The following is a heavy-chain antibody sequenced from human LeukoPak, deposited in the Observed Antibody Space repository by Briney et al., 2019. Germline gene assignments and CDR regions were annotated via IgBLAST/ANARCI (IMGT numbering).Heavy chain of an antibody. CDR3: AHRSRYYYDSSGGNYYFDY. D-gene: IGHD3-22*01. J-gene: IGHJ4*02. V-gene: IGHV2-5*01. CDR1: GFSLSTSGVG. Sequence: SGPTLVNPTQTLTLTCTFSGFSLSTSGVGVGWIRQPPGKALEWLALIYWNDDKRYSPSLKSRLTITKDTSKNQVVLTMTNMDPVDTATYYRAHRSRYYYDSSGGNYYFDYWGQGTLVTVSS. CDR2: IYWNDDK.